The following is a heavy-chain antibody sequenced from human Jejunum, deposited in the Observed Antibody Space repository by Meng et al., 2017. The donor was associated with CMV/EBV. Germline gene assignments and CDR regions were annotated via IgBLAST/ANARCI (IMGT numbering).Heavy chain of an antibody. CDR2: IKGDGSVT. V-gene: IGHV3-7*01. J-gene: IGHJ6*02. CDR3: AKWVVPPGVGYGLDV. Sequence: FTFTNYWMSWGRQAPGKGLEWVANIKGDGSVTYYVDSVKGRFTISRDNAKNSLYLQMNTLRADDTAVYYCAKWVVPPGVGYGLDVWGQGTTVTVSS. CDR1: FTFTNYW. D-gene: IGHD2-2*01.